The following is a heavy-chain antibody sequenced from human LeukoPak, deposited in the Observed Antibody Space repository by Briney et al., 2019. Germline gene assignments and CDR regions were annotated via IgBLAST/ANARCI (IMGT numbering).Heavy chain of an antibody. CDR3: ARADCGGDVNWFDP. D-gene: IGHD2-21*02. CDR2: INPNSGGT. CDR1: GYTFTRYY. V-gene: IGHV1-2*02. Sequence: ASVTVSCKACGYTFTRYYMHWVRQAPGQGLEGMGWINPNSGGTNYAQKFQGRVTMTRDTSISTAYMELSRLRSDDTAVYYCARADCGGDVNWFDPWGQGTLVTVSS. J-gene: IGHJ5*02.